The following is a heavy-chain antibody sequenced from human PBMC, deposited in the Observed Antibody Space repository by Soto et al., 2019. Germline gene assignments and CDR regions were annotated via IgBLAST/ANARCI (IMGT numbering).Heavy chain of an antibody. CDR2: ISSSGSTI. CDR3: ARAFSVFEDRYYFDY. CDR1: GFTFSSYE. V-gene: IGHV3-48*03. J-gene: IGHJ4*02. Sequence: GGSLRLSCAASGFTFSSYEMNWVRQAPGKGLEWVSYISSSGSTIYYADSVKGRFTISRDNAKNSLYLQMNSLRAEDTAVYYCARAFSVFEDRYYFDYWGQGTLVTVSS. D-gene: IGHD3-3*02.